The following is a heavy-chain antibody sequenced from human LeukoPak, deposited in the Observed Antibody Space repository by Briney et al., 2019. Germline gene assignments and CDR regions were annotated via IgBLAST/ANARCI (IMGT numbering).Heavy chain of an antibody. Sequence: PGGSLRLSCAASGFDVSINYMNWIRQSPEKGLEWVAVISYDGSNKYYADSVKGRFTISRDNSKNTLYLQMNSLRAEDTAVYYCARVIIRDYDFWSGYGAFDPWGQGTLVTVSS. D-gene: IGHD3-3*01. J-gene: IGHJ5*02. V-gene: IGHV3-30-3*01. CDR2: ISYDGSNK. CDR3: ARVIIRDYDFWSGYGAFDP. CDR1: GFDVSINY.